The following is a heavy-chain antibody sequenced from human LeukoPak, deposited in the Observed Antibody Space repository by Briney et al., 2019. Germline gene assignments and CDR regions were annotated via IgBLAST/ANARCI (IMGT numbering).Heavy chain of an antibody. CDR1: GFTFNSYW. V-gene: IGHV3-74*01. CDR2: INGDGSTT. CDR3: ARAGKYSYSSVDH. Sequence: GGSLRLSCAASGFTFNSYWMHWVRLAPGKGLVWVSRINGDGSTTTYADSVKGRFTISRDSAKNTLYLQMNSLRDDDTAVYYCARAGKYSYSSVDHCGQGTLVTVSS. D-gene: IGHD2-21*01. J-gene: IGHJ4*02.